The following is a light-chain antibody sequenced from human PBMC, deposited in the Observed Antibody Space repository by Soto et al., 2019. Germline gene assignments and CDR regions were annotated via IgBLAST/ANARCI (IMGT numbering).Light chain of an antibody. CDR3: QKYNSAPLT. V-gene: IGKV1-27*01. J-gene: IGKJ4*01. CDR1: QGIAPY. Sequence: DVQMTQSPSSLYASEGDRVTITCRASQGIAPYLAWFQQKPGKVPKLLIYAASTLQSGVPSRFSGSGSGTDFTLTISSLQPEDVATYYGQKYNSAPLTFGGGTKVEIK. CDR2: AAS.